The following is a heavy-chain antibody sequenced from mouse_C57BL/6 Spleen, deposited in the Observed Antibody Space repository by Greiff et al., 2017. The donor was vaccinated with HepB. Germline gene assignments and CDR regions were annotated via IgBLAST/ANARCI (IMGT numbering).Heavy chain of an antibody. CDR1: GYSITSGYD. D-gene: IGHD2-1*01. V-gene: IGHV3-1*01. CDR3: ARDGKTPMDY. CDR2: ISYSGST. Sequence: VQLQQSGPGMVKPSQSLSLTCTVTGYSITSGYDWHWIRHFPGNKLEWMGYISYSGSTNYNPSLKSRISITHDTSKNHFFLKLNSVTTEDTATYYCARDGKTPMDYWGQGTSVTVSS. J-gene: IGHJ4*01.